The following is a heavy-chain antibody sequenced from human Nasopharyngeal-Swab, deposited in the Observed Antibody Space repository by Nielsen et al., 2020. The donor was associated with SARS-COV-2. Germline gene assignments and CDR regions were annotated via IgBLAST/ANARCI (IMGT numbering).Heavy chain of an antibody. D-gene: IGHD6-13*01. Sequence: GGSLRLSCAASGFTFSSYWMHWVCQAPGKGLVWVSRINSDGSSTSYADSVKGRFTISRDNAKNTLYLQMNSLRAEDTAVYYCARDGVDYSSSWYGLSYYFDYWGQGTLVTVSS. CDR3: ARDGVDYSSSWYGLSYYFDY. J-gene: IGHJ4*02. CDR2: INSDGSST. V-gene: IGHV3-74*01. CDR1: GFTFSSYW.